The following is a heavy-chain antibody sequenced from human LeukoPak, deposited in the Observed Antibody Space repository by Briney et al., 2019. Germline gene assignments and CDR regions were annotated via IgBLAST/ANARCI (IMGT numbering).Heavy chain of an antibody. J-gene: IGHJ3*02. D-gene: IGHD5-18*01. V-gene: IGHV4-4*02. Sequence: KPSGTLSLTCAVSGDSISSSHWWTWVRQPPGKGLEWIGEIYHRGTTNYNLSLKSRVTISVDRSKNQFSLRLTSVTAADTAVYYCARDRGYSYGFDAFDIWGQGTMVTVSS. CDR2: IYHRGTT. CDR1: GDSISSSHW. CDR3: ARDRGYSYGFDAFDI.